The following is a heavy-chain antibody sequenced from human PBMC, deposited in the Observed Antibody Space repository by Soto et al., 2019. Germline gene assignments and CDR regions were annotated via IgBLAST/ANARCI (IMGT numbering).Heavy chain of an antibody. CDR3: ARGGRRPYHNHEFDF. J-gene: IGHJ4*02. CDR2: ASSTGST. V-gene: IGHV4-59*01. CDR1: CASITQYY. Sequence: PSDTLSLTCTVSCASITQYYWNWIRQSPGKGLEWIVSASSTGSTVYNPSLTSRVTVSLDTSKNQFSLTLNSVTAADTAVYHCARGGRRPYHNHEFDFWGQGTLIT. D-gene: IGHD6-25*01.